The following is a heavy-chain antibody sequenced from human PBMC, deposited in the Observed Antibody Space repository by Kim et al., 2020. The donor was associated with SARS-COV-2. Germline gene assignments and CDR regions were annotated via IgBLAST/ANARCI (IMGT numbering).Heavy chain of an antibody. J-gene: IGHJ5*02. CDR3: ARDQRGQEKWLALRGLDP. Sequence: GGSLRLSCAASGFTFDDYGMSWVRQAPGKGLEWVSGINWNGGSTGYADSVKGRFTISRDNAKNSLYLQMNSLRAEDTALYHCARDQRGQEKWLALRGLDPWGQGTLVTVSS. CDR2: INWNGGST. V-gene: IGHV3-20*01. D-gene: IGHD6-19*01. CDR1: GFTFDDYG.